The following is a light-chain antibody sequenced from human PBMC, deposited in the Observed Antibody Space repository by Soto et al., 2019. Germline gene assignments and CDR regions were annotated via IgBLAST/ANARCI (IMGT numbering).Light chain of an antibody. CDR1: SSDVGVYNY. J-gene: IGLJ3*02. V-gene: IGLV2-14*01. CDR2: EVS. Sequence: QSALTQPASVSGSPGQSITISCTGTSSDVGVYNYVSWYQHHPGKAPKLMIYEVSNRPSGVSNRFSGSKSGNTASLTISGLQAEDEADYYCSSYTRSSTRVFGGGTKLTVL. CDR3: SSYTRSSTRV.